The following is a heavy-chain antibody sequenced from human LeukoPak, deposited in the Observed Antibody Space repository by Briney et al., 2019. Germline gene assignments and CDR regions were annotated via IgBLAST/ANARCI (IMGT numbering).Heavy chain of an antibody. D-gene: IGHD5-18*01. J-gene: IGHJ4*02. CDR3: ATSVSYSGLNY. CDR2: ISPYNGNT. Sequence: EASVKVSCKTSGYTFSSHSMNWVRQAPGQGLEWLGWISPYNGNTKYAQKIQGRATMTTDTSTSTAYLELRSLRSDDTAVYYRATSVSYSGLNYWGQGTLVTVSS. CDR1: GYTFSSHS. V-gene: IGHV1-18*01.